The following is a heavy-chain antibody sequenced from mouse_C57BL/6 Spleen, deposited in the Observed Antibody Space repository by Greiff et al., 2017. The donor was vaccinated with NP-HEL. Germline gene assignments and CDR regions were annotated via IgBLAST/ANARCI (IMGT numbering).Heavy chain of an antibody. V-gene: IGHV14-1*01. CDR1: GFNITDYY. CDR2: IDPEDGDT. J-gene: IGHJ1*03. CDR3: IIYYYGSSYDWYFDV. Sequence: VQLQQSGAELVRPGASVKLSCTASGFNITDYYMHWVKQRPEQGLEWIGRIDPEDGDTEYAPKFQGKATMTADTSSNTAYLQLSSLTSEDTAVYYCIIYYYGSSYDWYFDVWGTGTTVTVSS. D-gene: IGHD1-1*01.